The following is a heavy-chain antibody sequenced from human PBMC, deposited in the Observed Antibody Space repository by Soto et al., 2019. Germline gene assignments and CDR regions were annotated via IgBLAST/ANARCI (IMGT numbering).Heavy chain of an antibody. CDR3: ALKRWSNFDY. CDR2: IYWDDDK. V-gene: IGHV2-5*02. Sequence: QITLKESGPTLVKPTQTLTLTCTFSGFSLSTSGVGVGWIRQPPGKALEWLAVIYWDDDKRYRPSLKSRLTITKDTSKNQVVLTVTNIHPVDTATYYCALKRWSNFDYWGQGTLVTVSS. J-gene: IGHJ4*02. D-gene: IGHD2-15*01. CDR1: GFSLSTSGVG.